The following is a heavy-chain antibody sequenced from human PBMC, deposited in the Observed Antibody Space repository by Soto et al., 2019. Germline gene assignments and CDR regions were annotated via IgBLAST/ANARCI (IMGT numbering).Heavy chain of an antibody. CDR2: ISATGGGT. Sequence: GGSLRFSCAASGFKFSNYATSWVRQAPGKGLEWVSLISATGGGTYYADSVKGRFTISRDNSHNTLYLQVHSLTAEDTAVYYCAKDRRAGGNSAFYFDFWGQGAQVTVSS. V-gene: IGHV3-23*01. D-gene: IGHD3-16*01. CDR3: AKDRRAGGNSAFYFDF. J-gene: IGHJ4*02. CDR1: GFKFSNYA.